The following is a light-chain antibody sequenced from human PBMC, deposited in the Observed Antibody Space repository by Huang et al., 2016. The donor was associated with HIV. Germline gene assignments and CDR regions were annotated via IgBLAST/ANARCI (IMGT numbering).Light chain of an antibody. Sequence: EIVMTQSLATLSLSPGERATLSCRASQSVNSKLAWYQQKPGQAPGLLIDVASTRAPGGPGWFSGRGSETDFTLTISNLRSEYFAVYYCQQYSKWPPNTFGQGTKLES. CDR2: VAS. V-gene: IGKV3-15*01. CDR3: QQYSKWPPNT. J-gene: IGKJ2*01. CDR1: QSVNSK.